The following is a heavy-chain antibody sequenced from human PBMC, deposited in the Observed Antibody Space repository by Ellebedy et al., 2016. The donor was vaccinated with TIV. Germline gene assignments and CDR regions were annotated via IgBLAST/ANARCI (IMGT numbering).Heavy chain of an antibody. D-gene: IGHD6-25*01. CDR3: AKDLRQRLPEIAFDI. CDR2: ISYDGSKK. V-gene: IGHV3-30*18. Sequence: GGSLRLXCAASGFTFSSYGMHWVRQAPGKGLEWVAVISYDGSKKSYADSVKGRFTISRDNSKNTLYLQMNSLRDEDTAVYYCAKDLRQRLPEIAFDIWGQGTMVTVSS. CDR1: GFTFSSYG. J-gene: IGHJ3*02.